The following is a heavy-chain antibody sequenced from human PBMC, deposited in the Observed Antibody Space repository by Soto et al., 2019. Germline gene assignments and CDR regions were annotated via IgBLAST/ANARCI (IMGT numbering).Heavy chain of an antibody. CDR1: GGSISSSNW. V-gene: IGHV4-4*02. J-gene: IGHJ4*02. CDR2: IYHSGST. CDR3: ARGIAVAGIFDYFDY. Sequence: SETLSLTCAVSGGSISSSNWWSWVRQPPGKGLEWIGEIYHSGSTNYNPSLKSRVTISVDKSKNQFSLKLSSVTAADTAVYYCARGIAVAGIFDYFDYWGQGTLVTVSS. D-gene: IGHD6-19*01.